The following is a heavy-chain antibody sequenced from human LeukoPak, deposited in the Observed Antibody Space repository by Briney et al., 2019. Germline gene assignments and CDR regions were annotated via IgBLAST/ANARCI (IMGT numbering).Heavy chain of an antibody. D-gene: IGHD5-18*01. CDR1: GGSISSISYY. J-gene: IGHJ6*02. Sequence: SETLSPTCTVSGGSISSISYYWGWIRQPPGKGLEWIGSIYYSGSTYDNPSLKSRVTMSVDTSKNQFSLKLSSVTAADTAVYYCARGGAERYSYGMGKDYYYGMDVWGQGTTVTVSS. CDR3: ARGGAERYSYGMGKDYYYGMDV. V-gene: IGHV4-39*07. CDR2: IYYSGST.